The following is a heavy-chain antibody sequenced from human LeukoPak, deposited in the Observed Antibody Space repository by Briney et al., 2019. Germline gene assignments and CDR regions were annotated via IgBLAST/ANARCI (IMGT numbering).Heavy chain of an antibody. J-gene: IGHJ4*02. CDR2: INHSGST. CDR3: ARGQTWNYGSFDY. D-gene: IGHD1-7*01. V-gene: IGHV4-34*01. CDR1: GGSFSDYY. Sequence: SETLSLTCAVYGGSFSDYYWSWIRQPPGKGLEWIGDINHSGSTNYNPSLKSRVTISVDTSKKQFSLKLRSATAADTAEYYCARGQTWNYGSFDYWAQGTLITVSS.